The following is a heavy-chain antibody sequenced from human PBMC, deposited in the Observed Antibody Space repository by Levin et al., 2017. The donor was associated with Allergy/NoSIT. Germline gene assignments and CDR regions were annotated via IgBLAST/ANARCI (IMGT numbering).Heavy chain of an antibody. J-gene: IGHJ4*01. CDR2: VHPMSGDT. V-gene: IGHV1-2*02. CDR1: GYTFTAYS. D-gene: IGHD1-1*01. Sequence: ASVKVSCKASGYTFTAYSIYWVRQAPGQGLEWMGVVHPMSGDTNYAQKFQGRVTMTRDTSSSTAYVELTSDDTAVYYCARGSPGKAFDSWGHGTLVTVSS. CDR3: ARGSPGKAFDS.